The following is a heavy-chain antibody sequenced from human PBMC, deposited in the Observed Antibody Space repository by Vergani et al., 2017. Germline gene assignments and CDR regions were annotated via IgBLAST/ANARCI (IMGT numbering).Heavy chain of an antibody. D-gene: IGHD6-6*01. J-gene: IGHJ5*02. Sequence: QVQLQESGPGLVKPSQTLSLTCTVSGGSISSGSYYCSWIRQPAGKGLEWIGRIYTSGSTNYNPSLKSRVTMSVDTSKNQFSLKLSSVTAADTAVYYCARAGRGIAARPFDPWGQGILVTVSS. CDR1: GGSISSGSYY. V-gene: IGHV4-61*02. CDR3: ARAGRGIAARPFDP. CDR2: IYTSGST.